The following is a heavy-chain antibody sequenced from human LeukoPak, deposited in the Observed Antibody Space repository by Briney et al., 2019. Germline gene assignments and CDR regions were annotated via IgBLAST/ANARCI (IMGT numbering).Heavy chain of an antibody. Sequence: GGSLRLSCAASGFTFSSYAMHLVRQAPGKGLEWVAVISYDGSNKYYADSVKGRFTISRDNAKSSLYLQMNSLRAEDTAVYYCATDRGYLTFDYWGQGTLVTVSS. V-gene: IGHV3-30-3*01. J-gene: IGHJ4*02. CDR2: ISYDGSNK. CDR3: ATDRGYLTFDY. CDR1: GFTFSSYA. D-gene: IGHD1-1*01.